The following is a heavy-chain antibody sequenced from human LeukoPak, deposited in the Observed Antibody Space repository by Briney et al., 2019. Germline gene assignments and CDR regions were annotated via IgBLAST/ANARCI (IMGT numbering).Heavy chain of an antibody. CDR3: ARDGRYYYAFDI. CDR2: IYYSGST. V-gene: IGHV4-30-4*07. J-gene: IGHJ3*02. CDR1: GGSISSGGYS. D-gene: IGHD1-26*01. Sequence: PSETLSLTCAVSGGSISSGGYSWSWIRQPPGKGLEWIGYIYYSGSTYYNPSLKSRATLSVDTSKNQFSLKLSSVTAADTAVYYCARDGRYYYAFDIWGQGTMVTVSS.